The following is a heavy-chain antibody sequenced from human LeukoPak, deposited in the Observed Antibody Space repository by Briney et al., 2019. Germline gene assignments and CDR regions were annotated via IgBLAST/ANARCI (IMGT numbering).Heavy chain of an antibody. D-gene: IGHD1-26*01. CDR3: VRHTKGGWNYYYYMDV. V-gene: IGHV4-39*01. CDR2: IYYSGST. Sequence: SETLSLTCTVSGGSISSSSYYWGWIRQPPGKGLEWIGSIYYSGSTYYNPSLKSRVTISVDTSKNQFSLKLSSVTAADTAVYYCVRHTKGGWNYYYYMDVWGKGTTVTVSS. J-gene: IGHJ6*03. CDR1: GGSISSSSYY.